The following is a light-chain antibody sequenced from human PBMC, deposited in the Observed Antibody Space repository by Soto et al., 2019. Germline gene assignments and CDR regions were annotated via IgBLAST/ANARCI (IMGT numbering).Light chain of an antibody. CDR2: EVS. V-gene: IGLV2-8*01. CDR1: SSDIGAYIY. J-gene: IGLJ1*01. Sequence: QSALTQPPAASGSPGQSVTISCTGTSSDIGAYIYVSWYQQHPGKAPELTISEVSRRPSGVPERFSGSKSGNTASLTVSGLQADDEAHYYCSSYAGSNNFVFGTGTKV. CDR3: SSYAGSNNFV.